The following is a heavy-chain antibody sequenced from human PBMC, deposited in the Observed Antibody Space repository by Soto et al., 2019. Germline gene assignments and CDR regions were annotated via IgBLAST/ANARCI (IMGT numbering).Heavy chain of an antibody. J-gene: IGHJ4*02. D-gene: IGHD4-17*01. Sequence: ASVKVSCKASGYIFTDYYMHWVRQAPGQELGWMGIINPSGGSTSYAQKFQGRVTMTRDTSTSTVYMELSSLRSEDTAVYYCARGARDYGDYWIDYWGQGTLVTVSS. CDR1: GYIFTDYY. V-gene: IGHV1-46*01. CDR2: INPSGGST. CDR3: ARGARDYGDYWIDY.